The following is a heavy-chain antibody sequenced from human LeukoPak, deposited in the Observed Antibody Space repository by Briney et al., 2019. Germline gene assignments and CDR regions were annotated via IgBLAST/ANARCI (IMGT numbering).Heavy chain of an antibody. CDR1: GFTFGDYA. Sequence: PGGSLRLSCTASGFTFGDYAMSWVRQAPGKGLEWVGFIRSKAYGGTTEYAASVKGRFTISRDDSKSIAYLQMNSLKTEDTAVYYCTRDRGIGSYSYYFDYWGQGTLVTVSS. V-gene: IGHV3-49*04. CDR2: IRSKAYGGTT. J-gene: IGHJ4*02. D-gene: IGHD1-26*01. CDR3: TRDRGIGSYSYYFDY.